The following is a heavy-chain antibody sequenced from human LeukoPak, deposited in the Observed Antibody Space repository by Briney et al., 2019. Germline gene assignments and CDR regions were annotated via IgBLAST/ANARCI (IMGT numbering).Heavy chain of an antibody. D-gene: IGHD6-13*01. V-gene: IGHV4-4*02. Sequence: SETLSLTCAVSGSSISSSNWWSWVRQPPGKGLEWIGEIYHSGSTNYNPSLKSRVTISVDKSKNQFSLKLSSVTAADTAVYYCARVNGQQLVLVDYWGQGTLVTVSS. CDR1: GSSISSSNW. CDR2: IYHSGST. J-gene: IGHJ4*02. CDR3: ARVNGQQLVLVDY.